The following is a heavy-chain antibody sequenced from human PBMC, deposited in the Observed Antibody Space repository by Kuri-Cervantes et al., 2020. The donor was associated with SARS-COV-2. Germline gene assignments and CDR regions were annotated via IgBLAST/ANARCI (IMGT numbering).Heavy chain of an antibody. D-gene: IGHD2-2*01. J-gene: IGHJ6*04. CDR1: GYIFTDYY. Sequence: ASVKVSCKTSGYIFTDYYMHWVRQAPGQGPEWMGWIDPKSGDAKYAQKFHGRVTMTRDTSISTAYMELSGLRSDDTALYFCARDGYCSSTSCYAPMDVWGKGTTVTVSS. CDR2: IDPKSGDA. V-gene: IGHV1-2*02. CDR3: ARDGYCSSTSCYAPMDV.